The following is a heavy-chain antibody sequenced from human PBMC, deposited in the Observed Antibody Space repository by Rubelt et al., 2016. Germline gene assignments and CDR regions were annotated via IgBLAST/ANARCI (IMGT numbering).Heavy chain of an antibody. V-gene: IGHV1-18*01. J-gene: IGHJ4*02. Sequence: QVQLVQSGAEVKKPGASVKVSCKASGYTFTSYGISWVRQAPGQGLEWMGWISAYNGNTNYAQKFQGRATMTTDTSTSTAYMELRSLRSDDTAVYYCASDADYYDSSGYYPYWGQGTLVTVSS. CDR2: ISAYNGNT. CDR1: GYTFTSYG. D-gene: IGHD3-22*01. CDR3: ASDADYYDSSGYYPY.